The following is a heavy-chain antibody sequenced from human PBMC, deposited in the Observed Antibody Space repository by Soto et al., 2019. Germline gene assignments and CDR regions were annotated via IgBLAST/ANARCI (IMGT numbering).Heavy chain of an antibody. CDR1: GGSISSYY. J-gene: IGHJ6*02. D-gene: IGHD3-10*01. Sequence: SETLSLTCTVSGGSISSYYWSWIRQPPGKGLEWIGYTYYSGSTNYSPSLKSRVTISVDTSKNQFSLKLSSVTAADTAVYYCARGRGSGSSFYYYGMDVWGQGTTVTVSS. CDR3: ARGRGSGSSFYYYGMDV. CDR2: TYYSGST. V-gene: IGHV4-59*01.